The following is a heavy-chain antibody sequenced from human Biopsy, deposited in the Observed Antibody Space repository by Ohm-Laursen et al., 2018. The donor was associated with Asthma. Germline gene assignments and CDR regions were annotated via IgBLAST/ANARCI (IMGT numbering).Heavy chain of an antibody. CDR2: IFFDGSNK. CDR1: GFTFHNYV. Sequence: SLRLSCSASGFTFHNYVMHWVRQAPGKGLEWVAGIFFDGSNKYYADSVKGRFTISRDNAKDTLYLQVNSLRGDDTAVYYCARGKTWGRSYYFDYWGQGTLVTVSS. CDR3: ARGKTWGRSYYFDY. J-gene: IGHJ4*02. D-gene: IGHD6-6*01. V-gene: IGHV3-30-3*01.